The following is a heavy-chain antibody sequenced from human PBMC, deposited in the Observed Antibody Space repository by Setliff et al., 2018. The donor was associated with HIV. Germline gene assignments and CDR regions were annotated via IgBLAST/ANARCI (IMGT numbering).Heavy chain of an antibody. V-gene: IGHV4-39*01. J-gene: IGHJ4*02. CDR1: GGSISSSSFY. CDR2: VYYSGST. CDR3: ARALAVMHWGYFDY. D-gene: IGHD3-22*01. Sequence: SETLSLTCAVSGGSISSSSFYWAWIRQPPGKGLEWIGSVYYSGSTYYNPSLKSRVTISIDTSKNQFSLKLSSVTAADTAVYYCARALAVMHWGYFDYWGQGTLVTVSS.